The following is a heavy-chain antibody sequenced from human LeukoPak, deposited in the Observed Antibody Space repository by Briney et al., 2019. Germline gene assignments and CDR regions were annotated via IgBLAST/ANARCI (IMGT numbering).Heavy chain of an antibody. Sequence: PGGSLRLSCAASGFTFSSYAMSWVRQAPGKGLEYVSAISSNGGSTYYADSVKGRFTISRDNSKNTLYLQMGSLRAEDMAVYYCARSRLRGYSSMPLGAFDIWGQGTMVTVSS. CDR1: GFTFSSYA. J-gene: IGHJ3*02. CDR3: ARSRLRGYSSMPLGAFDI. D-gene: IGHD5-18*01. V-gene: IGHV3-64*02. CDR2: ISSNGGST.